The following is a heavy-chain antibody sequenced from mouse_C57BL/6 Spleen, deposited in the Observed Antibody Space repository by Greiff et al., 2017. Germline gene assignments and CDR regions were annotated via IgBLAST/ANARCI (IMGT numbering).Heavy chain of an antibody. Sequence: QVQLKESGAELVKPGASVKISCKASGYAFSSYWMNWVKQRPGKGLEWIGQIYPGDGDTNYNGKFKGQATLTADKSSSTAYMQLSSLTSEDSAVYFCASLLLRGLGYWGQGTSVTVSS. D-gene: IGHD1-1*01. CDR3: ASLLLRGLGY. V-gene: IGHV1-80*01. J-gene: IGHJ4*01. CDR2: IYPGDGDT. CDR1: GYAFSSYW.